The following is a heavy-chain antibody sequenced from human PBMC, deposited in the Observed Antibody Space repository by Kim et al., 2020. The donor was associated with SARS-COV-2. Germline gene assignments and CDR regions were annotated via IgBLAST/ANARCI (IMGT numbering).Heavy chain of an antibody. J-gene: IGHJ4*02. CDR2: ICGSGGTT. D-gene: IGHD2-2*02. Sequence: GGSLRLSCATSGFTFNNYAMSWVRQAPGKGLEWVSVICGSGGTTYYADSVKGRFTVSRDTSTNTLYLQMNSLRAEDMALYYCAKDRYGSCYTSIDYWGQG. V-gene: IGHV3-23*01. CDR3: AKDRYGSCYTSIDY. CDR1: GFTFNNYA.